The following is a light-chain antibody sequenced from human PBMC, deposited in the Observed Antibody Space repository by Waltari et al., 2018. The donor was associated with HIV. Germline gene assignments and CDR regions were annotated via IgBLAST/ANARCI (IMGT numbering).Light chain of an antibody. CDR1: TSTIRRNT. J-gene: IGLJ2*01. Sequence: QSVLTQPPSASGTPEQRVPNSCSGTTSTIRRNTVSWFQQFPGTAPKVLIYGKNQRPSVVPDRFSGSKSGTSASLAISGLQSEDEADYYCASWDDSLNGPVFGVGTKLTVV. CDR3: ASWDDSLNGPV. CDR2: GKN. V-gene: IGLV1-44*01.